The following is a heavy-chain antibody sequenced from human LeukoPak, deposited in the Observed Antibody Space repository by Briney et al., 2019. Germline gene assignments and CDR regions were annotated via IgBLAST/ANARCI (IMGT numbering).Heavy chain of an antibody. V-gene: IGHV1-69*05. D-gene: IGHD4-17*01. CDR1: GGTFSSYA. CDR2: IIPIFGTA. J-gene: IGHJ6*03. CDR3: ARDYGDYVTPYYYMDV. Sequence: SVKVSCKASGGTFSSYAISWVRQAPGQGLEWMGRIIPIFGTANYAQKFQGRVTITTDESTSTAYMELSSLRSEDTAVYYCARDYGDYVTPYYYMDVWGKGTTVTASS.